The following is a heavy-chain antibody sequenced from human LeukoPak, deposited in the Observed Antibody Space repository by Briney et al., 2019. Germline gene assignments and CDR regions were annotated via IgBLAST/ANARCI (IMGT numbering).Heavy chain of an antibody. CDR1: GGSISGYY. Sequence: TSETLSLTCTVSGGSISGYYWSWIRQPPGKGLEWIGYIYDTGISKYNPSLKSRVTMSIDTSKNQFSLNLSSVTAADTAVYYCARLQSYFDYWGQGTLVTVSS. V-gene: IGHV4-59*08. CDR3: ARLQSYFDY. CDR2: IYDTGIS. J-gene: IGHJ4*02.